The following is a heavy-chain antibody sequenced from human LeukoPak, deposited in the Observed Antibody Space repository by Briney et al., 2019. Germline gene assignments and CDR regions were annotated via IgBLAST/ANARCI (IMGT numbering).Heavy chain of an antibody. J-gene: IGHJ4*02. Sequence: ASVKVSCKASGYTFISYYMHWVRQAPGQGLEWMGIIYLSGGGTTYAQKFQGRVSMTRDTSTSTVYMELRSLRSEDTAVYYCARPSLRTSSFDYWGQGTLVTVSS. CDR3: ARPSLRTSSFDY. V-gene: IGHV1-46*01. CDR2: IYLSGGGT. D-gene: IGHD2-2*01. CDR1: GYTFISYY.